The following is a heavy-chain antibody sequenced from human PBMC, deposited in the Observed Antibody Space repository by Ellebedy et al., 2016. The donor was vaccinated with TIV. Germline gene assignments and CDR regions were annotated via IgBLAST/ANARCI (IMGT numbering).Heavy chain of an antibody. CDR1: GFIFSNDW. CDR2: INPAGSIN. D-gene: IGHD3-16*01. V-gene: IGHV3-7*01. Sequence: PGGSLRLSCEVSGFIFSNDWMTWVRQAPGKGLEYVAYINPAGSINHYADSVRGRFTISRDNAKNSLYLQMNSLRAEDTAVYYCARNWGPLWGQGTLVTVSS. CDR3: ARNWGPL. J-gene: IGHJ4*02.